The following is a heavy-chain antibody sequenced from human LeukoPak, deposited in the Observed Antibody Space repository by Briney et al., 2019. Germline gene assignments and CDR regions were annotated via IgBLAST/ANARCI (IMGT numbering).Heavy chain of an antibody. V-gene: IGHV3-30*18. D-gene: IGHD6-19*01. J-gene: IGHJ4*02. CDR3: TKDVRHSSGWGTYFDY. CDR2: ISDDGSNK. Sequence: GGSLRLSCAASGFIFSSYGMHWVRQAPGKGLEWVAVISDDGSNKYYADSVKGRFTISRDNSKNTLYLQMNSLRAEDTAVYYCTKDVRHSSGWGTYFDYWGQGTLVTVSS. CDR1: GFIFSSYG.